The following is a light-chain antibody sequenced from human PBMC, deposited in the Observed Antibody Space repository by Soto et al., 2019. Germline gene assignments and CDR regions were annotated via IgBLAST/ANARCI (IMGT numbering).Light chain of an antibody. CDR2: AAS. V-gene: IGKV1-39*01. J-gene: IGKJ5*01. Sequence: DIEMTQSQSSLSASVGDRVTITCRASQSITNYLTWYQKKQGKAPKLLIYAASRLQRGVPSRFSGSGSGTDFTLSIGSLQPEDFAIYYYQQSYSPPPITFGQGTRLESK. CDR1: QSITNY. CDR3: QQSYSPPPIT.